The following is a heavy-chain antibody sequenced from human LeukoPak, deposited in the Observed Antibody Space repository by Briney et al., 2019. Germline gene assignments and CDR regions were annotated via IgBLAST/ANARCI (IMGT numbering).Heavy chain of an antibody. V-gene: IGHV3-64*01. J-gene: IGHJ6*03. Sequence: GGSLRLSCAASGFTFSSYAMHWVRQAPGTGLEYVSAIGSNGDSTYYANSLKGRFTISRDNSKSTLYLQMGSLRAEDMAVYYCARGRYFHYYMDVWGKGTTVTVSS. CDR2: IGSNGDST. CDR3: ARGRYFHYYMDV. CDR1: GFTFSSYA. D-gene: IGHD3-9*01.